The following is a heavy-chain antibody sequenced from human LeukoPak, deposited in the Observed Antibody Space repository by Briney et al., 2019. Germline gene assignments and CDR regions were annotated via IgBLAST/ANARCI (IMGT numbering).Heavy chain of an antibody. J-gene: IGHJ4*02. CDR1: GGSISSSSYY. CDR3: ARVTIARYFDY. CDR2: IYYSGST. D-gene: IGHD3-9*01. V-gene: IGHV4-39*07. Sequence: SDTLSLTCTVSGGSISSSSYYWGWIRQPPGKGLEWIGIIYYSGSTYYNPSLKSRVTISVDTSRNQFSLKLSSVTAADTAVYYCARVTIARYFDYWGQGTLVTVSS.